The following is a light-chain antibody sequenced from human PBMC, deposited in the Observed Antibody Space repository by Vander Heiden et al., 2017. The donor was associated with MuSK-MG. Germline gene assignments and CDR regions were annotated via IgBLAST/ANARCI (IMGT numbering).Light chain of an antibody. CDR1: SSNIGAGYD. V-gene: IGLV1-40*01. Sequence: QSVLPQPPSVSGAPGQRVTISCTGNSSNIGAGYDVHWYQQFPGKAPKFLIFANENRPSGVPDRFSGSKSGSSASLAITGLQAEDEADYYCQSYDTSLTGVVFGGGTKLTVL. J-gene: IGLJ2*01. CDR3: QSYDTSLTGVV. CDR2: ANE.